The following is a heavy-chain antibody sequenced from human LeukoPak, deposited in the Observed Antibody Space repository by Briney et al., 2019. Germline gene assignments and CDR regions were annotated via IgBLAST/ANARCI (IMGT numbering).Heavy chain of an antibody. CDR2: IYYSGST. CDR1: GGSISSYY. J-gene: IGHJ4*02. CDR3: ARVRRDGYNFDY. Sequence: SETLSLTCTVSGGSISSYYWSWIRQPPGKGLEWIGYIYYSGSTNYNPSLKSRVTISVDTSKNQFFLTLSPVTAPDTDVYYLARVRRDGYNFDYWVQGSL. V-gene: IGHV4-59*01. D-gene: IGHD5-24*01.